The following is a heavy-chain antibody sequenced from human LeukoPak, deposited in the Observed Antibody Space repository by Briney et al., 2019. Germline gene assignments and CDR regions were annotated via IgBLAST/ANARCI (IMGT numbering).Heavy chain of an antibody. Sequence: PGGSLRLSCAASGFTISSYEMNLVRQAPGKDLEWVSGISWNSGSIGNADSVKGRFTISRDNAKNSLYLQMNSLRAEDTALYYCAKDMAVLRFLEWFPFDYWGQGTLVTVSS. CDR3: AKDMAVLRFLEWFPFDY. CDR1: GFTISSYE. J-gene: IGHJ4*02. CDR2: ISWNSGSI. D-gene: IGHD3-3*01. V-gene: IGHV3-9*01.